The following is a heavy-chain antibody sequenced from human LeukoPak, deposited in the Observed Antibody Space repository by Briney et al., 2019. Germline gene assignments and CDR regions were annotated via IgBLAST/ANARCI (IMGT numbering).Heavy chain of an antibody. D-gene: IGHD3-9*01. Sequence: SETLSLPCAVYGGSFSGYYWSWIRQPPGKGLEWIGEINHSGSTNYNPSLKSRVTISVDTSKNQFSLKLSAVTAADTAVYYCARDPFNWSTTVGDYWGQGTLVTVSS. J-gene: IGHJ4*02. V-gene: IGHV4-34*01. CDR3: ARDPFNWSTTVGDY. CDR1: GGSFSGYY. CDR2: INHSGST.